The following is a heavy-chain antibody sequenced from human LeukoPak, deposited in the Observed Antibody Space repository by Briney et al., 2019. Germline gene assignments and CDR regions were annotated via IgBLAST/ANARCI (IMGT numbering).Heavy chain of an antibody. CDR2: INHSGST. D-gene: IGHD6-19*01. J-gene: IGHJ4*02. CDR1: GGSFSGYY. CDR3: ARPKGRIAVAGFDY. Sequence: SETLSLTCAVYGGSFSGYYWSWIRQPPGKGLEWIGEINHSGSTNYNPSLKSRVTISVDTSKNQFSLKLSSVTAADTAVYYCARPKGRIAVAGFDYWGQGTLVTVSS. V-gene: IGHV4-34*01.